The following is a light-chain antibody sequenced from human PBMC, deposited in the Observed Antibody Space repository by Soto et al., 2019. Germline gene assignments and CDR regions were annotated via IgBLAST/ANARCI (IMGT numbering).Light chain of an antibody. V-gene: IGKV1-39*01. CDR3: QQSYSTPYT. Sequence: DIQMTQSPSSLSASVGDRVTITCRASQSIRRSLNWYQQKPGKAPKLLIYAASSLQSGVPSRFSGSGSGTDFTLTISSLQPEDFATYYCQQSYSTPYTFGQGTKVDIK. J-gene: IGKJ2*01. CDR1: QSIRRS. CDR2: AAS.